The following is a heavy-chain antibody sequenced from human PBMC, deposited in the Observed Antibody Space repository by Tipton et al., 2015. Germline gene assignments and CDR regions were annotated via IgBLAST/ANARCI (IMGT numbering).Heavy chain of an antibody. Sequence: TLSLTCAVSGGSISSTNWWTWVRQPPGKGLEWIGEISQSGNTNYNPSLRSRLTMSVDSSKNQFSLRLSSATAADTAVYYCARLTGDYYDSATYDPTYVDYWGQGILVSVSS. D-gene: IGHD3-22*01. CDR3: ARLTGDYYDSATYDPTYVDY. CDR1: GGSISSTNW. J-gene: IGHJ4*02. CDR2: ISQSGNT. V-gene: IGHV4-4*02.